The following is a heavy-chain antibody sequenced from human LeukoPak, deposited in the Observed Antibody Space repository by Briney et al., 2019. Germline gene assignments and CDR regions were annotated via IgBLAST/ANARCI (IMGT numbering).Heavy chain of an antibody. CDR3: ATGDMDTAMVLLDY. CDR2: FDPEDGET. Sequence: ASVKVSCKVSGYALTELSMHWVRQAPGEGLEWMGGFDPEDGETIYAQKFQGRVTMTEDTSTDTAYMELSSLRSEDTAVYYCATGDMDTAMVLLDYWGQGTLVTVSS. J-gene: IGHJ4*02. V-gene: IGHV1-24*01. D-gene: IGHD5-18*01. CDR1: GYALTELS.